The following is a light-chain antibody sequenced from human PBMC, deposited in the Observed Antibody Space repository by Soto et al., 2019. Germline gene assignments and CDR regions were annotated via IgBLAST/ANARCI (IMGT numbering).Light chain of an antibody. CDR2: EVS. CDR1: SSDIGAYDY. J-gene: IGLJ1*01. V-gene: IGLV2-14*03. CDR3: SSYAGRDSYV. Sequence: QSALTQPASVSGSPGQSIAISCTGTSSDIGAYDYVSWYQQHPDKAPKLMIYEVSNRPSGVSDRFSGSKSVNTATLTISGLQAEDEADYYCSSYAGRDSYVFGTGTKVTVL.